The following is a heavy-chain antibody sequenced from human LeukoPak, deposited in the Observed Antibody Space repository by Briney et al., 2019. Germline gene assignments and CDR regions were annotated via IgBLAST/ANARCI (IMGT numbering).Heavy chain of an antibody. CDR1: GYTFTSYY. V-gene: IGHV1-46*01. CDR2: INPSGGST. D-gene: IGHD5-18*01. J-gene: IGHJ4*02. Sequence: GGSLRLSCAASGYTFTSYYMHWVRQAPGQGLGWMGIINPSGGSTSYAQKFQGRVTMTRDTSTSTVYMELSSLRSEDTAVYYCARDLGAPYSYGYGDDYWGQGTLVTVSS. CDR3: ARDLGAPYSYGYGDDY.